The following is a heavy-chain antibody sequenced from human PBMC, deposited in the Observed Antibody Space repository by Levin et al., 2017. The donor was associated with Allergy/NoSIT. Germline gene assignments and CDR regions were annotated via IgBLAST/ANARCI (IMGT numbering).Heavy chain of an antibody. J-gene: IGHJ1*01. CDR2: IKSKPDGGTT. CDR3: TTDAGVAAAPIFQH. V-gene: IGHV3-15*01. Sequence: NPGGSLRLSCAASGFTFGNAWMSWVRQAPGKGLEWVGRIKSKPDGGTTDYAAPVKGRFTISRDDSKNTVSLQMSSLKIEDTAVYYGTTDAGVAAAPIFQHWGQGTLVTVSS. D-gene: IGHD2-15*01. CDR1: GFTFGNAW.